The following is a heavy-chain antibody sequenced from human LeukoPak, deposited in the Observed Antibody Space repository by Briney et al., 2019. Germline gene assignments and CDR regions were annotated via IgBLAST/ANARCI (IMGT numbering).Heavy chain of an antibody. CDR1: GGSFSGYY. CDR2: INHSGST. Sequence: SETLSLTCAVYGGSFSGYYWSWIRQPPGKGLEWIGEINHSGSTNYNPSLKSRVTISVDTSKNQFSLKLSSVTAADTAVYYCARRFGDSSGYYFQSYFYYYMDVWGKGTTVTISS. D-gene: IGHD3-22*01. CDR3: ARRFGDSSGYYFQSYFYYYMDV. V-gene: IGHV4-34*01. J-gene: IGHJ6*03.